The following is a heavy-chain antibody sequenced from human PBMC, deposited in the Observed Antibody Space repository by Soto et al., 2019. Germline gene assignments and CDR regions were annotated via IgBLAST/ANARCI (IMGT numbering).Heavy chain of an antibody. Sequence: QVQLVQSGAAVRKPGASVKISCKASGYTMTAHFLHWVRQAPGRGLEWMGWINPKNGGTDYAQKFQDRVSMTRDTSINTAYIQLNRLTSDDTAVYFCATDDGQYFRSVWGQGTLVSVSS. CDR2: INPKNGGT. D-gene: IGHD3-9*01. CDR3: ATDDGQYFRSV. V-gene: IGHV1-2*02. J-gene: IGHJ1*01. CDR1: GYTMTAHF.